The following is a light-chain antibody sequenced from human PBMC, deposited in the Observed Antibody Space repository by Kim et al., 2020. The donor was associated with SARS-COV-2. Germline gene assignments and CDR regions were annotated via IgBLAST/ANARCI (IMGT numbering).Light chain of an antibody. Sequence: SLSPGDRPTPSCKASESVSSSHFAWYQQKPGQAPRLLINAVSNRATGIPDRFIGSGSGTDFTLTISRLEPEDFAMYYCQQYDGAYTFGQGTKLEI. J-gene: IGKJ2*01. CDR2: AVS. CDR3: QQYDGAYT. V-gene: IGKV3-20*01. CDR1: ESVSSSH.